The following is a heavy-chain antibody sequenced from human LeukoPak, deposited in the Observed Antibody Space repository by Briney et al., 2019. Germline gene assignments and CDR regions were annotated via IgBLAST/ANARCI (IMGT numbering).Heavy chain of an antibody. CDR2: IIPIFGTA. D-gene: IGHD3-22*01. J-gene: IGHJ4*02. V-gene: IGHV1-69*05. Sequence: SVKVSCKASGGTFSSYAISWVRQAPGQGLEWMGRIIPIFGTANYAQKFQGRVTITTDESTSTAYMELSSLRSEDTAVYYCAREGQGDDSSGLFDYWGQGTLVTVSS. CDR1: GGTFSSYA. CDR3: AREGQGDDSSGLFDY.